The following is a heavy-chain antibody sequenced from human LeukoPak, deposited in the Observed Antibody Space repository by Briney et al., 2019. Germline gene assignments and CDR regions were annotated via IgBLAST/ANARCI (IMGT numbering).Heavy chain of an antibody. D-gene: IGHD3-10*01. J-gene: IGHJ3*02. V-gene: IGHV1-69*04. CDR3: ATAGFHRAAFDI. CDR2: VIPILGIA. Sequence: SVKVSCKASGGAFSSYAISWVRQAPGQGLEWMGRVIPILGIANYAQKFQGRVTITADKSTSTAYMELSSLRSEDTAVYYCATAGFHRAAFDIWGQGTMVTVSS. CDR1: GGAFSSYA.